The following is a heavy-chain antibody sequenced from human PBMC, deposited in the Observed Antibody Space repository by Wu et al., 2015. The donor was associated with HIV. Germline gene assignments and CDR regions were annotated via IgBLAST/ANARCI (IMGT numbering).Heavy chain of an antibody. CDR1: GDIFVAYF. CDR2: VNPASGGT. J-gene: IGHJ4*02. CDR3: ARGAPPGCSTTSCLLDY. D-gene: IGHD2-2*01. V-gene: IGHV1-2*02. Sequence: QLVQSGAEVKKPGASVKVSCKASGDIFVAYFMHWVRQAPGQGLEWMGWVNPASGGTNYAHKFQGTVTMTRDTSINTAYMEVRGLRSDDTAVYYCARGAPPGCSTTSCLLDYWGQGTLVTVSS.